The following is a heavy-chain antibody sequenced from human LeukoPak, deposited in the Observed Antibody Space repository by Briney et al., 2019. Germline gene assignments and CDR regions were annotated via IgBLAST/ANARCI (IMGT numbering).Heavy chain of an antibody. V-gene: IGHV1-18*01. Sequence: ASVKVSCKASGYTFTTYGISWVRQAPGQGLEWMGWISGYNGNRNNAQKLQGRVTMTTDTSTSTAYMELRSLRSDDTAVYYCARDGRYNLNYADYWGQGPLVTVPS. J-gene: IGHJ4*02. CDR3: ARDGRYNLNYADY. D-gene: IGHD1-20*01. CDR1: GYTFTTYG. CDR2: ISGYNGNR.